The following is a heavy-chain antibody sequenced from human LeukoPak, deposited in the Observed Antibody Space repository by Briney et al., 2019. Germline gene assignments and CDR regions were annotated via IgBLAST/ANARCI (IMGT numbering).Heavy chain of an antibody. J-gene: IGHJ5*02. CDR2: INHSGST. CDR3: ARGGITIFGVVIILNWFDP. V-gene: IGHV4-34*01. CDR1: GGSFSGYY. Sequence: SETLSLTCAVYGGSFSGYYWSRIRQPPGKGLEWIGEINHSGSTNYNPSLKSRVTISVDTSKNQFSLKLSSVTAADTAVYYCARGGITIFGVVIILNWFDPWGQGTLVAVSS. D-gene: IGHD3-3*01.